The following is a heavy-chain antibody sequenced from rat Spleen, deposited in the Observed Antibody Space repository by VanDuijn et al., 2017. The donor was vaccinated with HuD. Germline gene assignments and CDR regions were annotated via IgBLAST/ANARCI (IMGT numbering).Heavy chain of an antibody. D-gene: IGHD4-3*01. CDR3: ARHLREASGVMDV. V-gene: IGHV2-72*01. CDR2: IWAGGGI. Sequence: QVQLKESGPGLVQPSQTLSLSCTVSGFSLTSNGVSWVRQPPGKSLVWMGTIWAGGGINYNSAVQSRLSISRDTSKSQVFLKMNSLQPEDTGTYYCARHLREASGVMDVWGQGASVTVSS. CDR1: GFSLTSNG. J-gene: IGHJ4*01.